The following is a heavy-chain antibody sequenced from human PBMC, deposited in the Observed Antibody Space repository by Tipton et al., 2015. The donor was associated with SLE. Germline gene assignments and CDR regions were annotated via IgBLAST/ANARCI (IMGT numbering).Heavy chain of an antibody. V-gene: IGHV3-66*02. Sequence: SLRLSCAASGFTVSNNYMAWVRQAPGKGLEWVSLIFSGGNTYYADSVKGRDTISRDNSKNTLDLQMESLRPEDTAIYYCARGRAGSSDYFYNWGQGTLVTVSS. CDR3: ARGRAGSSDYFYN. CDR2: IFSGGNT. J-gene: IGHJ1*01. CDR1: GFTVSNNY. D-gene: IGHD3-10*01.